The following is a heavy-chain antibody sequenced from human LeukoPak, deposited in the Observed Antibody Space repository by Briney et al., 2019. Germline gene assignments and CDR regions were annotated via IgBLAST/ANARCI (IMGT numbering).Heavy chain of an antibody. J-gene: IGHJ4*02. V-gene: IGHV4-4*02. CDR1: GGSISSDSW. Sequence: SETLSLTCAVSGGSISSDSWWSWVRQPPGKGLEWIGEIYDSGSTYYNPSLKSRVTISVDTSKNQFSLKLTSVTAADTALYYCARNYYGSGAFYVHNWGQGILVTVSA. CDR2: IYDSGST. D-gene: IGHD3-10*01. CDR3: ARNYYGSGAFYVHN.